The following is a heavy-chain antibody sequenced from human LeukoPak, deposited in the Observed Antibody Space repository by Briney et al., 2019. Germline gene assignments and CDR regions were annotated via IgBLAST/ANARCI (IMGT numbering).Heavy chain of an antibody. CDR3: ARGGRGSAAVVAPRSFDI. CDR1: GFTSSSYA. Sequence: GGSLRLSCAASGFTSSSYALNWVRQAPGKGLEWVATVSGSGDRMYHADSVKGRFTISRDISKNTLYLQMNSLRAEDSALYYCARGGRGSAAVVAPRSFDIWGQGTMVTVSS. V-gene: IGHV3-23*01. J-gene: IGHJ3*02. D-gene: IGHD3-22*01. CDR2: VSGSGDRM.